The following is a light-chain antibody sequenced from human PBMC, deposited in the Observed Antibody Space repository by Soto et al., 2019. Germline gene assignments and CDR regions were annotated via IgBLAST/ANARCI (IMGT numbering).Light chain of an antibody. V-gene: IGKV3-15*01. J-gene: IGKJ1*01. Sequence: EFGLAQSPVTLSLSPWQRAALSCRASQSISSNLAWYQQKPGQAPRLLIFGASTRATGVPARFSGSGSGTEFTLTINSLQSEDFVVYYCQQYNNWPSTFGQGTKVDIK. CDR3: QQYNNWPST. CDR2: GAS. CDR1: QSISSN.